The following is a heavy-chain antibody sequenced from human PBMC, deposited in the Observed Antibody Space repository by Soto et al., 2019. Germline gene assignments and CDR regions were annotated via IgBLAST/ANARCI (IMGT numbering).Heavy chain of an antibody. Sequence: QLQLQESGPGLVKPSETLSLTCTVSGGSISSSSYYWGWIRQPPGKGLEWIGSIYYSGSTYYNPSLKSRVTISVDTSKNQFSLNLSSVTAADTAVYSCARHKTYCTNGVCYTTTFDYWGQGTLVTVSS. CDR1: GGSISSSSYY. CDR3: ARHKTYCTNGVCYTTTFDY. D-gene: IGHD2-8*01. CDR2: IYYSGST. V-gene: IGHV4-39*01. J-gene: IGHJ4*02.